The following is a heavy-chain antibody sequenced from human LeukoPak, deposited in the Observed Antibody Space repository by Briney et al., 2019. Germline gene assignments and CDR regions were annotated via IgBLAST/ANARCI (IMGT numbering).Heavy chain of an antibody. D-gene: IGHD2-2*01. V-gene: IGHV3-9*01. J-gene: IGHJ6*03. CDR1: GFTFDVYA. Sequence: GGSLRLSCAGSGFTFDVYAMHWVRQAPGKGLEWVSGISWNSGSIAYADSVKGRFTISRDNAKNVLFLQMSSLRAADTAFYYCAKGHCSRSNCFPNYYYYMDVWGKGTTVTVSS. CDR2: ISWNSGSI. CDR3: AKGHCSRSNCFPNYYYYMDV.